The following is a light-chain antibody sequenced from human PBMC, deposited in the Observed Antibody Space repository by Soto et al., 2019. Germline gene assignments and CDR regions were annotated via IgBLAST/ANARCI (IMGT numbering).Light chain of an antibody. J-gene: IGKJ1*01. CDR1: QTISRSY. CDR2: GAS. CDR3: QQYDNWPWT. V-gene: IGKV3-20*01. Sequence: EIVLTQSPGTLSLSRWERATLSCRASQTISRSYLAWYQQKPGQAPRLLIYGASSRATGIPDRFSGSGSGTDFTLTISSLEPEDFAVYYCQQYDNWPWTFGQGTKVDIK.